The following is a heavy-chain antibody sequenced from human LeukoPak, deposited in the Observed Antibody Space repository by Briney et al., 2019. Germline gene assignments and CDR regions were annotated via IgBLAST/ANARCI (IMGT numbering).Heavy chain of an antibody. D-gene: IGHD3-3*01. Sequence: SQTLSLTCTVSGGSISSGGYYWSWIRQHPGKGLGWIGYIYYSGSTYYNPSLKSRVTISVDTSKNQFSLKLSSVTAADTAVYYCARGAPPDYDSWSGYSGIDPWGQGTLVTVSS. V-gene: IGHV4-31*03. CDR2: IYYSGST. J-gene: IGHJ5*02. CDR3: ARGAPPDYDSWSGYSGIDP. CDR1: GGSISSGGYY.